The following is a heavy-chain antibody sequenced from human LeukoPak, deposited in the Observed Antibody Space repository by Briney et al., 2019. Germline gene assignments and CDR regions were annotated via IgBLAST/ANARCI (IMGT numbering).Heavy chain of an antibody. Sequence: GGSLRLSCAASGFTSSSYWMSWVRQAPGKGLEWVANIKQDGSEKYYVDSVKGRFTISRDNAKNSLYLQMNSLRAEDTAVYYCAREGDSSSWFFDYWGQGTLVTVSS. V-gene: IGHV3-7*01. CDR1: GFTSSSYW. D-gene: IGHD6-13*01. CDR2: IKQDGSEK. CDR3: AREGDSSSWFFDY. J-gene: IGHJ4*02.